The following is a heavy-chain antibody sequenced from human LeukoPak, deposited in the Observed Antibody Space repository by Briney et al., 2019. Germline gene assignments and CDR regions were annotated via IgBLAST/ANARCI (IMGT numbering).Heavy chain of an antibody. J-gene: IGHJ4*02. Sequence: SVKVSCKASGGTFSSYAISWVRQAPGQGLEWMGRIIPILGIANYAQKFQGRVTITADKSTSTAYMELSSLRSEDTAVYYCASIPDYDILTGYYSFDYWGQGTLVTVSS. CDR2: IIPILGIA. V-gene: IGHV1-69*04. CDR3: ASIPDYDILTGYYSFDY. CDR1: GGTFSSYA. D-gene: IGHD3-9*01.